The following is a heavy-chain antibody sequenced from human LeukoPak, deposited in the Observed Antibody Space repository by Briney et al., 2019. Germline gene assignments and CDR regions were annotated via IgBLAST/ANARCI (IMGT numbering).Heavy chain of an antibody. D-gene: IGHD4-17*01. J-gene: IGHJ5*02. Sequence: ASVKVSCKASGYTFTSYAMHWVRQAPGQRLEWMGWISAGNGNTKYSQKFQGRVTITRDTSAGTAYMELRSLRSEDTAVYYCARILSGDYVGWFDPWGQGTLVIVSS. V-gene: IGHV1-3*01. CDR3: ARILSGDYVGWFDP. CDR2: ISAGNGNT. CDR1: GYTFTSYA.